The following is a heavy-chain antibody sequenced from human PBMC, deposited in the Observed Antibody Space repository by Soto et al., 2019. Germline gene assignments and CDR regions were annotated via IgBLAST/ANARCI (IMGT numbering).Heavy chain of an antibody. V-gene: IGHV4-59*12. CDR2: IYYSGST. J-gene: IGHJ4*02. D-gene: IGHD1-26*01. CDR3: ARERREVGGTLNPIDY. Sequence: PSETLSLTCTVSGGSISSYYWSWIRQPPGKGLEWIGYIYYSGSTNYNPSLKSRVTISVDTSKNQFSLQLSSVTAEDTAVYYCARERREVGGTLNPIDYWGQGTLVTVSS. CDR1: GGSISSYY.